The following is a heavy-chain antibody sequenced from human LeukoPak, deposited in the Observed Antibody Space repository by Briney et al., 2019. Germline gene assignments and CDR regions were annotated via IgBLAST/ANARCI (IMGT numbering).Heavy chain of an antibody. V-gene: IGHV4-59*05. J-gene: IGHJ4*02. CDR3: ARLNPHYDSSGYIVDY. Sequence: NPSETLSLTCTVSGGSISSYYWSWIRQPPGKGLEWIGSIYYSGSTYYNPSLKSRVTISVDTSKNQFSLKLSSVTAADTAVYYCARLNPHYDSSGYIVDYWGQGTLVTVSS. CDR1: GGSISSYY. D-gene: IGHD3-22*01. CDR2: IYYSGST.